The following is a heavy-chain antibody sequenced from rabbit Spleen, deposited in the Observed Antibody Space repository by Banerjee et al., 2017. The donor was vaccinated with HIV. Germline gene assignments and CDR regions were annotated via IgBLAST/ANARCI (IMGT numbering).Heavy chain of an antibody. CDR3: ARDSGSSFSSYGMDL. CDR2: IDIGSSGFT. V-gene: IGHV1S40*01. D-gene: IGHD8-1*01. CDR1: GVSFSFNSY. Sequence: EESGGDLVKPGASLTLTCTASGVSFSFNSYMCWVRQAPGKGLEWIACIDIGSSGFTYFASWAKGRFTISKTSSTTVTLQMTSLTAADTATYFCARDSGSSFSSYGMDLWGPGTLVTVS. J-gene: IGHJ6*01.